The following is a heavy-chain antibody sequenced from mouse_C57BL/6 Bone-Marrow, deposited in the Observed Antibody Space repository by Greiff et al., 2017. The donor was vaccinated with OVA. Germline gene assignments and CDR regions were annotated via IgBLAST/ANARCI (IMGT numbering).Heavy chain of an antibody. CDR1: GYTLTSYG. CDR2: IYPRSGNT. CDR3: ALTQYFDV. Sequence: VQLQESGAELARPGASVKLSCKASGYTLTSYGISWVKQRTGQGLEWIGEIYPRSGNTYYNEKCKCKDTLTADKSSRTAYMELHSLTSEDSAVYFCALTQYFDVWGTGTTVTVSS. V-gene: IGHV1-81*01. J-gene: IGHJ1*03. D-gene: IGHD4-1*01.